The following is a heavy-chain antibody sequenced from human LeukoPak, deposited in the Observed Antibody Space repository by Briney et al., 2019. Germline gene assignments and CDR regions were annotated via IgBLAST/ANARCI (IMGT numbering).Heavy chain of an antibody. D-gene: IGHD2-2*01. CDR2: IYHSGST. CDR1: GYSISSGYY. CDR3: ARGRYCSSTSCYRLDYYYYYYMDV. Sequence: SETLSLTCTVSGYSISSGYYWGWIRQPPGKGLEWIGSIYHSGSTYYNPSLKSRVTISVDTSKNQFSLKLSSVTAADTAVYYCARGRYCSSTSCYRLDYYYYYYMDVWGKGTTVTVSS. V-gene: IGHV4-38-2*02. J-gene: IGHJ6*03.